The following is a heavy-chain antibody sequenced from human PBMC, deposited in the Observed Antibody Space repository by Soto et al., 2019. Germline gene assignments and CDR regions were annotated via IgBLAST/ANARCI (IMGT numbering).Heavy chain of an antibody. Sequence: GASVKVSCKASGYTFTSYYMHWVRQAPGQGLEWMGIINPSGGSTSYAQKFQGRVTMTRDTSTSTVYMELSSLRSEDTAVYYCAREPTTELLLGPGVPNFDYWGQGTLVTVSS. V-gene: IGHV1-46*01. CDR1: GYTFTSYY. J-gene: IGHJ4*02. D-gene: IGHD1-26*01. CDR2: INPSGGST. CDR3: AREPTTELLLGPGVPNFDY.